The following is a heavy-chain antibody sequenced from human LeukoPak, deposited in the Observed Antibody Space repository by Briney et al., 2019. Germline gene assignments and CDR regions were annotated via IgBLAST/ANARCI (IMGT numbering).Heavy chain of an antibody. CDR3: ATYYYGSGSSLWD. V-gene: IGHV3-53*01. J-gene: IGHJ4*02. CDR1: GFTVSSNY. D-gene: IGHD3-10*01. Sequence: GGSLRLSCAASGFTVSSNYMSWVRQAPGKGLEWVSVIYSGGSTYYADSVKGRFTISRDNSKNTLYLQMNSLRAEDTALYYCATYYYGSGSSLWDWGQGTLVTVSS. CDR2: IYSGGST.